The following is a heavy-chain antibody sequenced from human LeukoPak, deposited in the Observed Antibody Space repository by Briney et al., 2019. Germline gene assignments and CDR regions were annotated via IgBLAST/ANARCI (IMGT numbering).Heavy chain of an antibody. V-gene: IGHV1-2*02. D-gene: IGHD3-16*01. CDR2: INPNSGGT. CDR1: GYTFSNYD. Sequence: ASVKVSCKTSGYTFSNYDIYWVRQAPGQGLECMGWINPNSGGTNYTQKFQGRVTMTRDTSINTAYMELSRLTSDDTAVYFCATWGLHFDIWGQGTMVIVAS. J-gene: IGHJ3*02. CDR3: ATWGLHFDI.